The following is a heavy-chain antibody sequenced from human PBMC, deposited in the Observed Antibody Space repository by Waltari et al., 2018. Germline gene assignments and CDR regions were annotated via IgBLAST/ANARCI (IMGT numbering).Heavy chain of an antibody. CDR1: GFTFTPAW. V-gene: IGHV3-15*01. J-gene: IGHJ4*01. Sequence: ASGFTFTPAWLTWVRQAPGKGLEWVGRIKSKSDGAITDFAAPVRGRFSISRDDSQNMVFLQMNSLRTEDTAVYYCTTLDAPWGGWGHGTLVTVSS. D-gene: IGHD7-27*01. CDR2: IKSKSDGAIT. CDR3: TTLDAPWGG.